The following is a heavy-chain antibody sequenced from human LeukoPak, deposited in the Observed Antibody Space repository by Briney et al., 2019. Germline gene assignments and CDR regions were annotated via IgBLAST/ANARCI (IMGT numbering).Heavy chain of an antibody. CDR1: GFTVSSSY. J-gene: IGHJ4*02. Sequence: PGGSLRLSCAASGFTVSSSYMYWVRQAPGKGLEWVSFFYRGDSTYYAESVRGRFTISRDNSKNTLYLLMNSLIPEDTAMYYCAREVVSSPSYFDSWGQGTLVTVSS. CDR3: AREVVSSPSYFDS. V-gene: IGHV3-53*01. CDR2: FYRGDST. D-gene: IGHD2-15*01.